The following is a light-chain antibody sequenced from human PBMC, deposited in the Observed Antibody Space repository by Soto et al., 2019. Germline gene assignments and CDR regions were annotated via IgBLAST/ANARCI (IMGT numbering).Light chain of an antibody. J-gene: IGLJ2*01. CDR3: QVWDSSSDHVV. CDR1: NIGTKS. V-gene: IGLV3-21*04. Sequence: SYELTQPPSVSVAPGKTARITCGGNNIGTKSVNWYQLRAGQAPALVINYDSDRPSGIPERVSGSKSGNTATLTISRVEAGDEADYYCQVWDSSSDHVVFGGGTKLTVL. CDR2: YDS.